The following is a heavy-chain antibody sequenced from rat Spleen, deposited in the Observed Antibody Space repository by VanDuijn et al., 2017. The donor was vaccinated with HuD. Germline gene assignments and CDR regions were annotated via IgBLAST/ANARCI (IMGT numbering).Heavy chain of an antibody. V-gene: IGHV2-15*01. CDR3: ARSRSHYDGSYYYGWYFDF. J-gene: IGHJ1*01. Sequence: QVQLKESGPGLVQPLQTLSLTCTVSGFSLTSYSVSWVRQPPGKGLEWIGAIWSGGSTDYNSALKSRLSISRDTSKSQVLLKMNSLQTEDTAMYFCARSRSHYDGSYYYGWYFDFWGPGTMVTVSS. CDR2: IWSGGST. D-gene: IGHD1-12*02. CDR1: GFSLTSYS.